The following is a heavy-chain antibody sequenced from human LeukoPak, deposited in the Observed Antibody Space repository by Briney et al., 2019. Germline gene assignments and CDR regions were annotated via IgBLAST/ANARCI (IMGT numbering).Heavy chain of an antibody. D-gene: IGHD3-9*01. CDR2: IYPGDSDT. CDR3: AITEENDIFTGYPNWFDP. V-gene: IGHV5-51*01. CDR1: GYSFTGYW. J-gene: IGHJ5*02. Sequence: GESLKISCKGSGYSFTGYWIGWVRQMPGKGLEWMGIIYPGDSDTRYSPSFQGQVTISADKSISTAYLQWSSLKASDTAMYYCAITEENDIFTGYPNWFDPWGQGTPVTVSS.